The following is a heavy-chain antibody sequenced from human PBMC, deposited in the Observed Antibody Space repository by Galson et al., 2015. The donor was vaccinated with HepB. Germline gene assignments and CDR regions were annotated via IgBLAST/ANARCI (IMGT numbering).Heavy chain of an antibody. D-gene: IGHD4-23*01. Sequence: SVKVSCKASGSTFRSDVLSWVRQAPGQGLEWMGGIIPLLGTANYTQKFLGRVTIAADESTTTAYMEVRSLRSEDTAVYYCARGPTVVTGGHVFFYYGMDVWGQGTTLTVSS. J-gene: IGHJ6*02. CDR3: ARGPTVVTGGHVFFYYGMDV. CDR1: GSTFRSDV. V-gene: IGHV1-69*13. CDR2: IIPLLGTA.